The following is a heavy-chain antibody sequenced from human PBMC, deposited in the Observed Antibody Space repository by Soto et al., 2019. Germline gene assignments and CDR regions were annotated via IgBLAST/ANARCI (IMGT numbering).Heavy chain of an antibody. CDR1: GGSLSNDNFD. J-gene: IGHJ5*02. CDR2: VHSSGIT. Sequence: XTLSLPGTVSGGSLSNDNFDWSWIRQPPGKGLEWIGYVHSSGITNYNPSLKRRVTISVDTSRNPFSLRLSSVTAADTAVYYCARGLTMGQLPSHFDHWGQGTLATVSS. CDR3: ARGLTMGQLPSHFDH. V-gene: IGHV4-61*01. D-gene: IGHD3-16*01.